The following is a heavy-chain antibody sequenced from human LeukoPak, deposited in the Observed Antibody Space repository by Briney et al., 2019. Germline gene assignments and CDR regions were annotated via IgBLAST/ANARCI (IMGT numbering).Heavy chain of an antibody. CDR1: GFTFSSYW. J-gene: IGHJ4*02. CDR2: IKQDGSEK. D-gene: IGHD3-22*01. Sequence: PRGSLRLSCAASGFTFSSYWMHWVRQAPGKGLEWVANIKQDGSEKYYVDSVKGRFTISRDNAKNSLYLQMNSLRAEDTAVYSCVRDGDTSGYTNWGQGTLVTVSS. V-gene: IGHV3-7*01. CDR3: VRDGDTSGYTN.